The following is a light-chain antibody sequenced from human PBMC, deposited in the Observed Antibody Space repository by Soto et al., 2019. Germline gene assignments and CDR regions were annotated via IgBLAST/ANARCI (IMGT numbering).Light chain of an antibody. V-gene: IGLV4-69*01. Sequence: QPVLTQSPSASASLGASVKLTCTLSSGHSSYAIAWHQQQPEKGPRYLMKLNSDGSHSKGDGIPDRFSGSSSGAERYLTISSLQSEDEDDYYCQTWGTGIPWVFGGGTKLTVL. J-gene: IGLJ3*02. CDR2: LNSDGSH. CDR1: SGHSSYA. CDR3: QTWGTGIPWV.